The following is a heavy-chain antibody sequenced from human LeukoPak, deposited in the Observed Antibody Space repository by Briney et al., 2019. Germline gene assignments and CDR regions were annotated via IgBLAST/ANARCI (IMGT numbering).Heavy chain of an antibody. Sequence: SQTLSLTCTVSGGSISSGGYYWSWIRQHPGKGLEWIGYIYYSGSTYYNPSLKSRVTISVDTSKNQFSLKLSSVTAADTAVYYCARDLPYCSSTSCYAHGMDVWGQGTTVTVSS. D-gene: IGHD2-2*01. J-gene: IGHJ6*02. V-gene: IGHV4-31*03. CDR1: GGSISSGGYY. CDR3: ARDLPYCSSTSCYAHGMDV. CDR2: IYYSGST.